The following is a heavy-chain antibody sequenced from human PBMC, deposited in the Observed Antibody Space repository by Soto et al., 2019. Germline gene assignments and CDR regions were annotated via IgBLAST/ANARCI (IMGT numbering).Heavy chain of an antibody. Sequence: GGSLRLSCAASGFTFSNAWMSWVRQAPGKGLEWVGRIKSKTDGGTTDYAAPVKGRFTISRDDSKNTLYLQMNSLKTEDTAVYYCTTDQPRRLWFGELSYYYYYYMDVWGKGTTVTVSS. V-gene: IGHV3-15*01. D-gene: IGHD3-10*01. CDR2: IKSKTDGGTT. CDR3: TTDQPRRLWFGELSYYYYYYMDV. CDR1: GFTFSNAW. J-gene: IGHJ6*03.